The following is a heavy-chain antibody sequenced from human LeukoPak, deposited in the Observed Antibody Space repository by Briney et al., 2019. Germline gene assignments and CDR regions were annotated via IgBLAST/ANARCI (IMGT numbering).Heavy chain of an antibody. CDR3: ARSSDYQGSKRALGHY. V-gene: IGHV4-31*03. CDR1: GGSISSGGYH. Sequence: SETLSLTCTVSGGSISSGGYHWSWIRQHPGKDLEWIGNIDYSGKTYYNPSLKSRITISIDTSEKQFSLMLSSVTAADTAVYYCARSSDYQGSKRALGHYWGQGTLVTVSS. J-gene: IGHJ4*02. CDR2: IDYSGKT. D-gene: IGHD3-10*01.